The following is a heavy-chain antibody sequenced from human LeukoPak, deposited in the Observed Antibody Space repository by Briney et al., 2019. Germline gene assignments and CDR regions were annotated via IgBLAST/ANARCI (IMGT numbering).Heavy chain of an antibody. CDR2: IKQDGSEK. V-gene: IGHV3-7*01. J-gene: IGHJ4*02. Sequence: PGGSLRLSCAASTFTFSSHWMTWVRQAPGKGLEWVANIKQDGSEKSYVDSVKGRFTISTSNAKNSLYLQMNTLRVEDTAVYSCASWTMSSRSFDYWGQGTLVTVSS. CDR3: ASWTMSSRSFDY. CDR1: TFTFSSHW. D-gene: IGHD6-13*01.